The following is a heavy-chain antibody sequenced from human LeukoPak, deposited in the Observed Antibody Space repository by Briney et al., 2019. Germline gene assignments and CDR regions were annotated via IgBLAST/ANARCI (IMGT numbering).Heavy chain of an antibody. J-gene: IGHJ4*02. D-gene: IGHD5-18*01. Sequence: GGSLILSCVASGFTFSSYAMHWVRQAPGKGLEWVAVILHDGSNKQYADSVKGRFTISRDNSKNTLYLQINSLRAEDTAVYYCATLSGDSHGYDYWGLGTLVTVSS. CDR2: ILHDGSNK. CDR3: ATLSGDSHGYDY. CDR1: GFTFSSYA. V-gene: IGHV3-30*03.